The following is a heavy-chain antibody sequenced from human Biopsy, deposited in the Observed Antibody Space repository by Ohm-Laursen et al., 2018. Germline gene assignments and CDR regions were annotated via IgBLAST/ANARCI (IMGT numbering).Heavy chain of an antibody. V-gene: IGHV3-33*08. CDR3: ARVLLPAAAVHYGMDV. CDR1: GFTFTNYG. D-gene: IGHD2-2*01. CDR2: IFYDGSNT. Sequence: SLRLSCAASGFTFTNYGMQWVRQAPGKGLEWVAFIFYDGSNTYYADSVKGRFTISRDNSRDTLYLQMSSLRAEDTAVYYCARVLLPAAAVHYGMDVWGQGTTVTVSS. J-gene: IGHJ6*02.